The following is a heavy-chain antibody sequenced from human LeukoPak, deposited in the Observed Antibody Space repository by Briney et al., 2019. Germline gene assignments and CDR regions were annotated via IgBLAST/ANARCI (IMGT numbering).Heavy chain of an antibody. V-gene: IGHV3-23*01. D-gene: IGHD2-15*01. CDR1: GFTFSSYA. J-gene: IGHJ4*02. CDR2: ISGSGGST. CDR3: AKGTRIVVVVAATRNYVDS. Sequence: GGSLRLSCAASGFTFSSYAMSWVRQAPGKGLEWVSAISGSGGSTYYPDSVKGRFTISRDNSKNTLYLQMNSLRAEDTAVYYCAKGTRIVVVVAATRNYVDSWGQGTLVTVSS.